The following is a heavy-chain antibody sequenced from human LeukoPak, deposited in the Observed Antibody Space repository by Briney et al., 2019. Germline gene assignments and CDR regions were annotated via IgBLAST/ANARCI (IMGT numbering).Heavy chain of an antibody. J-gene: IGHJ3*02. D-gene: IGHD3-9*01. CDR1: GYTFTGYY. V-gene: IGHV1-2*02. Sequence: GASVKVSCKASGYTFTGYYMHWVRQAPGQGLEWMGWINPNSGGTNYAKKFQGRVTMTRDTSISTAYMELSRLRSDDTAVYYCARDGTYYDILTGYPDGSFDIWGQGTMVTVSS. CDR3: ARDGTYYDILTGYPDGSFDI. CDR2: INPNSGGT.